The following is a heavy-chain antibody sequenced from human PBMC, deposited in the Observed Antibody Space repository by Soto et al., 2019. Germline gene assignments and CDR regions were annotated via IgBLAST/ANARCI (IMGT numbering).Heavy chain of an antibody. Sequence: SQTLSLTCAISGDSVSSNTAAWNWIRSSPSRGLEWLGRTYYRSNWRHDYAVSVKSRITVNPDTSKNHFTLQLNSVTPDDTAVYYCARGVAGSGFDLWGQGTLVTVSS. D-gene: IGHD6-19*01. CDR2: TYYRSNWRH. J-gene: IGHJ4*02. CDR1: GDSVSSNTAA. CDR3: ARGVAGSGFDL. V-gene: IGHV6-1*01.